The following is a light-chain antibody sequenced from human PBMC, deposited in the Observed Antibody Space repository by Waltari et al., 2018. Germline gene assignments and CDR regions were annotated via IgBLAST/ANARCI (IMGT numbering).Light chain of an antibody. Sequence: SYELTQPPSVSVSPGQTATITCSGDALPKQFAFWYQQKPGQAPVLGTYKDTERPSGIPDRFSGSTSGKTVTLTISGVQAEDEADYYCQSADSTSTHVVFGGGTKLTVL. J-gene: IGLJ2*01. CDR1: ALPKQF. V-gene: IGLV3-25*03. CDR2: KDT. CDR3: QSADSTSTHVV.